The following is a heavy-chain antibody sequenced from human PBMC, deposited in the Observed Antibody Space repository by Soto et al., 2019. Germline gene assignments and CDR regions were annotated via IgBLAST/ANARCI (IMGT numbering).Heavy chain of an antibody. CDR2: ISYDGRDK. D-gene: IGHD3-10*01. Sequence: QVQLVESGGGVVQPGRSLRLSCAGSGFPFTSYGMHWVREGADKGLEWVAVISYDGRDKYYTDSVKGRFTISRDNSKNMLYLQMNSLRPEDTALYYCVGGQYYFDYRGQGTLVIVSS. CDR1: GFPFTSYG. CDR3: VGGQYYFDY. J-gene: IGHJ4*02. V-gene: IGHV3-30*03.